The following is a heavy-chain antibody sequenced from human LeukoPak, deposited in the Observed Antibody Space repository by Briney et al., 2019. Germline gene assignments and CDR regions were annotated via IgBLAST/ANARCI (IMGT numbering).Heavy chain of an antibody. V-gene: IGHV3-23*01. CDR3: AKNGGSQCYSHLDY. Sequence: GGSLRLSCAASGFTFSSYGMTWVRQAPGKGLEWISGTSGSGGSTYYANSVKGRFTISRDNSKNTLYLEMNSLRAEDTAVYYCAKNGGSQCYSHLDYWGRGSLVTVSS. D-gene: IGHD2-15*01. J-gene: IGHJ4*02. CDR2: TSGSGGST. CDR1: GFTFSSYG.